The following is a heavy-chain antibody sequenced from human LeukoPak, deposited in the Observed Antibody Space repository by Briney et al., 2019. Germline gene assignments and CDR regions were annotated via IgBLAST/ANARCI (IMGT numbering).Heavy chain of an antibody. CDR1: GFTFSSYA. Sequence: GGSLRLSCAASGFTFSSYAMHWVRQAPGKGLEYVSAISSNGGSTYYANSVKGRFTISRDNSKNTLYLQMGSLRAEDVAVYYCARDRERGIVVVPAATDAFDIWGQGTMVTVSS. D-gene: IGHD2-2*01. J-gene: IGHJ3*02. CDR3: ARDRERGIVVVPAATDAFDI. V-gene: IGHV3-64*01. CDR2: ISSNGGST.